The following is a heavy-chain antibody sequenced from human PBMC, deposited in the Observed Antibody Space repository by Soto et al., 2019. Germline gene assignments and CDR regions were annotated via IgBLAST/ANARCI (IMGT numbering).Heavy chain of an antibody. J-gene: IGHJ4*02. CDR1: GGTFNTYA. CDR3: ASWPTNDHVEYLENFDY. CDR2: IIPVFGTA. V-gene: IGHV1-69*01. D-gene: IGHD5-12*01. Sequence: QVQLVQSGTEGRKPGSSVKVSCKASGGTFNTYAISWVRQAPGKGLEWMGGIIPVFGTATYDQNFQGRLTISADGPTNTAYMELRSLRSDDTAFYYCASWPTNDHVEYLENFDYWGQGALVTVPS.